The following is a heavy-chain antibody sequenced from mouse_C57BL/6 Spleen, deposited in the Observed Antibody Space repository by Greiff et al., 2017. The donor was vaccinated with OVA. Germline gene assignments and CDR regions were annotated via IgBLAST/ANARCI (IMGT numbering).Heavy chain of an antibody. J-gene: IGHJ4*01. CDR1: GYSFTDYN. Sequence: EVKLVESGPELVKPGASVKISCKASGYSFTDYNMNWVKQSNGKSLEWIGVINPNYGTTSYNQKFKGKATLTVDQSSSTAYMQLNSLTSEDSAVYYCARSRYYYGSSYDAMDYWGQGTSVTVSS. CDR3: ARSRYYYGSSYDAMDY. D-gene: IGHD1-1*01. CDR2: INPNYGTT. V-gene: IGHV1-39*01.